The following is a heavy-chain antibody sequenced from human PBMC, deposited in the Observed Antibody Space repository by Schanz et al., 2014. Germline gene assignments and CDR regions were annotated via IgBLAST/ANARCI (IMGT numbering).Heavy chain of an antibody. Sequence: EVQLVESGGGLVKPGGSLRLSCAASGFTFSSYLMSWVRQAPGKGLEWVSGIGGSGGSTDYADSVKGRFTISRDNSKNTVHLQMNSLRAEDTAVYFCARGTPFLCDYWGQGTLVTVSS. CDR1: GFTFSSYL. CDR3: ARGTPFLCDY. CDR2: IGGSGGST. V-gene: IGHV3-23*04. D-gene: IGHD3-16*01. J-gene: IGHJ4*02.